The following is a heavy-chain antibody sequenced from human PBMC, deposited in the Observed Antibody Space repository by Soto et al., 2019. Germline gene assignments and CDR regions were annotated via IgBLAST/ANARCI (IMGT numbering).Heavy chain of an antibody. CDR2: LYYSGST. V-gene: IGHV4-39*01. CDR1: GGSINNNTYY. D-gene: IGHD6-25*01. Sequence: QLQLQESGPGLVKPSETLSLTCSVSGGSINNNTYYWGWIRQPPGKGLECIGSLYYSGSTFYKPSLQSRVTISVDSSKNQLFLRLTSVTAADTALYYCASTIRRVYSSGEIDYRGQGTLVTVSS. CDR3: ASTIRRVYSSGEIDY. J-gene: IGHJ4*02.